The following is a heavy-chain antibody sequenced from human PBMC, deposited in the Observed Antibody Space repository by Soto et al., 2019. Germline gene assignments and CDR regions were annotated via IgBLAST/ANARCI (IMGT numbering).Heavy chain of an antibody. V-gene: IGHV6-1*01. CDR2: TYYRSKWYN. CDR3: ARDHYSSSYYREVCFDP. D-gene: IGHD6-13*01. J-gene: IGHJ5*02. CDR1: GDSVSSNSAA. Sequence: SQTLSLTCAISGDSVSSNSAAWNWIRQSPSRGLEWLGRTYYRSKWYNDYAVSVKSRITINPGTSKNQFSLQLNSVTPEDTAVYYCARDHYSSSYYREVCFDPWGQGTRGTVSS.